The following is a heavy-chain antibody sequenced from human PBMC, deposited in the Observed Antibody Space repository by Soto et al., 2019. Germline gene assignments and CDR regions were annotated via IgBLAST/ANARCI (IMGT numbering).Heavy chain of an antibody. V-gene: IGHV1-18*01. J-gene: IGHJ4*02. CDR1: GYTFTSYG. Sequence: ASVKVSCKASGYTFTSYGISWVRQAPGQGLEWMGWISAYNGNTNYAQKLQGRVTMTTDTSTSTAYMELRSLRSDDTAVYYSARDLYGSGSPTLDYWGQGTLVTVSS. CDR2: ISAYNGNT. D-gene: IGHD3-10*01. CDR3: ARDLYGSGSPTLDY.